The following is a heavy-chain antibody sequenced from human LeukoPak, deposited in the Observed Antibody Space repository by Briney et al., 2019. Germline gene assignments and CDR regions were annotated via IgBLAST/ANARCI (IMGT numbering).Heavy chain of an antibody. D-gene: IGHD3-16*01. Sequence: GGSLRLSCAASGFTFSSYWMNWVRQAPGKGPEWVSSISSSSYIYYADSMKGRFTISRDNAKNSLYLQMNSLRAEDTAVYYCAVHHDYVGYWGQGTLVTVSS. V-gene: IGHV3-21*01. J-gene: IGHJ4*02. CDR2: ISSSSYI. CDR1: GFTFSSYW. CDR3: AVHHDYVGY.